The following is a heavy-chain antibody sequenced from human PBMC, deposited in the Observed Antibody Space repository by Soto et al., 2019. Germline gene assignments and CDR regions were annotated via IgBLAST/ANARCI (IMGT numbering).Heavy chain of an antibody. CDR2: INAGNGNT. D-gene: IGHD6-19*01. J-gene: IGHJ4*02. CDR1: GYTFTGYA. V-gene: IGHV1-3*05. CDR3: ARAVAVAADFDY. Sequence: QVQFVQSGAEEKKPGASVKVSCKASGYTFTGYAMHWVRQAPGQRLEWMGWINAGNGNTKYSQKFQGRVTSTRDTSASTAYMELSSVRSEDTAVYYCARAVAVAADFDYWGQGTLVTVSS.